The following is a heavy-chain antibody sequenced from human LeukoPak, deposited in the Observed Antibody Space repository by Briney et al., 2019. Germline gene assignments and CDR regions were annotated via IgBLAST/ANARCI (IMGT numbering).Heavy chain of an antibody. CDR3: ARGRGHTYGAIEY. V-gene: IGHV3-33*01. D-gene: IGHD5-18*01. J-gene: IGHJ4*02. CDR2: IWYDGSNT. CDR1: GFTFSTSG. Sequence: GSLRLSCATSGFTFSTSGMHWVRQAPGKGLEWVAVIWYDGSNTYYADSVKGRFTISRDNSKNTLYLQMNSLRAEDTAVYYCARGRGHTYGAIEYWGQGIPVTVSS.